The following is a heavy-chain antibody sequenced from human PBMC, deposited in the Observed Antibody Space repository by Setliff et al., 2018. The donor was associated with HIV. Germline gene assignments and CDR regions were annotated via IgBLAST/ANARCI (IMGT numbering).Heavy chain of an antibody. CDR3: ARLLVAGMLFDY. CDR2: IYYSGST. J-gene: IGHJ4*02. CDR1: GGSISSGSYF. V-gene: IGHV4-39*01. Sequence: SETLSLTCSVSGGSISSGSYFWGWIRQPPGKGLECIGNIYYSGSTSYNPSLKSRVTISVDTSKNQFSLKLSSVTAADTAVYYCARLLVAGMLFDYWGQGTLVTVSS. D-gene: IGHD2-15*01.